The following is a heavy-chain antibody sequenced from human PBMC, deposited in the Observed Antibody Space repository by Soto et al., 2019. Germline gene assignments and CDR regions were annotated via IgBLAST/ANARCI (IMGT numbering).Heavy chain of an antibody. CDR2: TIPIFGTA. V-gene: IGHV1-69*06. J-gene: IGHJ6*02. CDR1: GGTFGNYA. CDR3: ARVAVPGIEGEDV. D-gene: IGHD2-2*01. Sequence: QVQLVQSGAEVKKPGSSVKVSCKASGGTFGNYAVSWVRQAPGQGLEWMGKTIPIFGTANYALDFQGRITINADRSTRTSDQDLRSLIAEDTALYFWARVAVPGIEGEDVWGPGTTVTVSS.